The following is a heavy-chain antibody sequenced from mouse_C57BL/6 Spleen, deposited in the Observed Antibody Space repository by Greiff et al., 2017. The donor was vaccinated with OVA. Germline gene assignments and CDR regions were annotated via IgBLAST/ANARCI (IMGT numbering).Heavy chain of an antibody. J-gene: IGHJ4*01. D-gene: IGHD1-1*01. CDR2: ISGGGGNT. Sequence: EVMLVESGGGLVKPGGSLKLSCAASGFTFSSYTMSWVRQTPEKRLEWVATISGGGGNTYYPDSVKGRFTISRDNAKNTLYLQMSSLRSEDTALYYCARPDYYGSSFYAMDYWGQGTSVTVSS. CDR3: ARPDYYGSSFYAMDY. CDR1: GFTFSSYT. V-gene: IGHV5-9*01.